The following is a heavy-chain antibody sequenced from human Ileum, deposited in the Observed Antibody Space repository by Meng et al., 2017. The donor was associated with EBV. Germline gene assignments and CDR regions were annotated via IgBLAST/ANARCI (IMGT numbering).Heavy chain of an antibody. CDR3: AMGPDYAKPGY. D-gene: IGHD4-17*01. CDR2: ICYTNYT. V-gene: IGHV4-39*05. J-gene: IGHJ4*02. CDR1: GGSISSFNYC. Sequence: HLSHQDSGPGLVEASDVPSPVYVSRGGSISSFNYCAGCGRQPPGKGVEWVQRICYTNYTSYNPSLKCRVTISADKSKNQFSLRLNSLTAADTAVYYCAMGPDYAKPGYWGQGTLVTVSS.